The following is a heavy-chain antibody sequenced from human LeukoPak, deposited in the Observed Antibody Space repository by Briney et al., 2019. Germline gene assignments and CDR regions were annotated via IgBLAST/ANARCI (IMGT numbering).Heavy chain of an antibody. J-gene: IGHJ3*02. Sequence: AGGSLRLACAAAGLTVGSNYMTWVRQAPGKGLEWVAVIYSAVDTYYTDSVKGRFTISSDNSQTTVYLHMNSLRAEDTAVYYCARDLNAQSRAFDIWGRGTMVAVSS. V-gene: IGHV3-53*01. CDR3: ARDLNAQSRAFDI. D-gene: IGHD1-1*01. CDR1: GLTVGSNY. CDR2: IYSAVDT.